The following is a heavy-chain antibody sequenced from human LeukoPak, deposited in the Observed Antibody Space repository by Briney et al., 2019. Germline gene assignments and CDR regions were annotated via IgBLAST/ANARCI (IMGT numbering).Heavy chain of an antibody. CDR2: INPDSGAT. V-gene: IGHV1-2*02. CDR1: GYTFTDYY. CDR3: ARDLCHGGSCFHFDS. Sequence: GASVKVSCKTSGYTFTDYYVHWVRQAPGQGLEWLAWINPDSGATNFARRFQGRVTMTRDTSVNTVHMELNRLRSDDTAVYYCARDLCHGGSCFHFDSWGQGTLVTVSS. D-gene: IGHD2-15*01. J-gene: IGHJ4*02.